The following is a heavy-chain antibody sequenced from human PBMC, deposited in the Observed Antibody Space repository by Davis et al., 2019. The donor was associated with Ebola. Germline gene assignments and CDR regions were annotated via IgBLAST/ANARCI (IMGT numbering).Heavy chain of an antibody. J-gene: IGHJ6*02. Sequence: SVKVSCKASGGTFSSYAISWVRQAPGQGLEWMGGIIPIFGTANYAQKFQGRVTITADKSTSTAYMELSSLRSEDTAVYYCASVGFVRAYYGMDVWGQGTTVTVSS. V-gene: IGHV1-69*06. CDR2: IIPIFGTA. CDR1: GGTFSSYA. D-gene: IGHD3-10*01. CDR3: ASVGFVRAYYGMDV.